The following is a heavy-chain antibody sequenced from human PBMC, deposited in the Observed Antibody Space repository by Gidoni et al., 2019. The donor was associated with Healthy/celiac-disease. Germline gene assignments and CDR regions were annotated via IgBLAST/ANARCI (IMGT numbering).Heavy chain of an antibody. CDR3: ARRGGSSGWPE. CDR2: IYYSGST. D-gene: IGHD6-19*01. CDR1: GGSISSSSYD. V-gene: IGHV4-39*01. J-gene: IGHJ4*02. Sequence: QLQLQESGPGLVKPSETLSLTCTVSGGSISSSSYDWGWIRQPQGKGLEWIGSIYYSGSTYYNPALKSRVTISVDTSKNQFYLKLSSGTAADTAVYYCARRGGSSGWPEWGQGTLVTVSS.